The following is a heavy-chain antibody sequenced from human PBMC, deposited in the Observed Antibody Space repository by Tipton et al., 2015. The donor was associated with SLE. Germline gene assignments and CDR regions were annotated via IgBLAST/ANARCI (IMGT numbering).Heavy chain of an antibody. CDR2: IYYSGST. J-gene: IGHJ3*02. D-gene: IGHD3-10*01. CDR1: GGSISSSTYY. V-gene: IGHV4-39*07. CDR3: ARDPYMVRGVNDAFDI. Sequence: TLSLTCTVSGGSISSSTYYWGWIRQSPGKGLEWIGSIYYSGSTYFNPSLKSRVTISVDTSKNQFSLKLSSVTAADTAVYYCARDPYMVRGVNDAFDIWGQGTMVTVSS.